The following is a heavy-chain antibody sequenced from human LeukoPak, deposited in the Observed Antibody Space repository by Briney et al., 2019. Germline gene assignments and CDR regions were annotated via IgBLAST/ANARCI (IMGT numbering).Heavy chain of an antibody. D-gene: IGHD3-3*01. J-gene: IGHJ5*02. CDR1: GGTFSSYA. CDR3: ARKLSRFGNPSNWFDP. V-gene: IGHV1-69*13. Sequence: GASVKVSCKASGGTFSSYAISWVRQAPGQGLEWMGGIIPIFGTANYAQKFQGRVTITADESTSTAYMELRSLRSDDTAVYYCARKLSRFGNPSNWFDPWGQGTLVTVSS. CDR2: IIPIFGTA.